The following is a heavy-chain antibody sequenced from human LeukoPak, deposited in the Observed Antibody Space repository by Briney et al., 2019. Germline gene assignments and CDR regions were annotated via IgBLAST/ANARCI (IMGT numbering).Heavy chain of an antibody. D-gene: IGHD1-1*01. V-gene: IGHV3-74*01. CDR2: INSDGSGT. J-gene: IGHJ5*02. CDR1: GFIFGNYR. Sequence: PGGSLRLSCATSGFIFGNYRMHWVRQAPGKGLVWVSRINSDGSGTDYAESVKGRFTISRDNAKNTLYLHMSSLRVEDPAVYYCARDMNGLTWGQGTLVTVSS. CDR3: ARDMNGLT.